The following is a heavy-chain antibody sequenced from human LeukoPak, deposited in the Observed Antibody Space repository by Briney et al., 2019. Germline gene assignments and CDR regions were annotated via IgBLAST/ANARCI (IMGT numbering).Heavy chain of an antibody. V-gene: IGHV3-53*01. CDR2: IYSGGST. Sequence: GGSLRLSCAASGFTVSSNYMSWVRQAPGKGLEWVSVIYSGGSTYYADSVKGRFTISRDNSKNTLYLQMNSLGAEDTAVYYCAKARSGWYGFDYWGQGTLATVSS. D-gene: IGHD6-19*01. CDR1: GFTVSSNY. J-gene: IGHJ4*02. CDR3: AKARSGWYGFDY.